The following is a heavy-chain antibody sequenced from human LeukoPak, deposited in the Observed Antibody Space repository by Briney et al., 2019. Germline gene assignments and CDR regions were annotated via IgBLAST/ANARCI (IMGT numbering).Heavy chain of an antibody. J-gene: IGHJ4*02. D-gene: IGHD5-18*01. CDR1: GGSITSYY. Sequence: PSETLSLTCTVSGGSITSYYWSWIRQPAGKGLEWIGRIYSSGSTNYNPSLKSRVTMSVDTSKNKFSLKLISVTAADTAVYYCARIEYIYGSIDYWGQGTLVTVSS. CDR3: ARIEYIYGSIDY. CDR2: IYSSGST. V-gene: IGHV4-4*07.